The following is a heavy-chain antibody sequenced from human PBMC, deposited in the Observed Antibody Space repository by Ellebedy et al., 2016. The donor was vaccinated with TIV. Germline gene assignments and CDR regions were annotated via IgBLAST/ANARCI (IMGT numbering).Heavy chain of an antibody. Sequence: SVKVSCXASGGTFSSYAISWVRQAPGQGLEWMGGIIPIFGTANYAQKFQGRVTITADKSTSTAYMELRSLRSEDTAVYYCARARLKRVVVAATGGMDVWGQGTTVTVSS. J-gene: IGHJ6*02. CDR1: GGTFSSYA. CDR2: IIPIFGTA. CDR3: ARARLKRVVVAATGGMDV. D-gene: IGHD2-15*01. V-gene: IGHV1-69*06.